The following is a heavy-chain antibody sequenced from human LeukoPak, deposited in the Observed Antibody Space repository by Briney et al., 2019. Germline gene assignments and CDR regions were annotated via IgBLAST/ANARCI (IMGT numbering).Heavy chain of an antibody. V-gene: IGHV1-18*01. J-gene: IGHJ4*02. D-gene: IGHD2-8*01. CDR1: GYTFTSYG. CDR3: ARPLYCTNGVCYPPFDY. Sequence: GASVKVSCKASGYTFTSYGISWVRQAPGQGLAWMGWISAYNGNTNYAQKLQGRVTMNTDTSSSTAYMELRSLRSDDTAVYYCARPLYCTNGVCYPPFDYWGQGTLVTVSS. CDR2: ISAYNGNT.